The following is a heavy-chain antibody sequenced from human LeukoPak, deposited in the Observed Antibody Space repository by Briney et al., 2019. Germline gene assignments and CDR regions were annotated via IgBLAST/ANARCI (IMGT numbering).Heavy chain of an antibody. J-gene: IGHJ4*02. CDR1: GGSISSYY. CDR3: ARGLAELRFLEWSPTYYFDY. D-gene: IGHD3-3*01. Sequence: SETLSLTCTVSGGSISSYYWSWIRQPPGKGLEWIGYIYYSGSTNYNPSLKSRVTISVDTSKNQFSLKLSSVTAADTAVYYCARGLAELRFLEWSPTYYFDYWGQGTLVTVPS. CDR2: IYYSGST. V-gene: IGHV4-59*01.